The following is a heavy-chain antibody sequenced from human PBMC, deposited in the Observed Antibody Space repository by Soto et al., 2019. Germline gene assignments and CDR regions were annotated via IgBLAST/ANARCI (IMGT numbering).Heavy chain of an antibody. D-gene: IGHD5-12*01. CDR2: INHSGST. CDR1: GGSFSGYY. Sequence: SETLSLTCAVYGGSFSGYYWTWIRQPPGTGLEWIGEINHSGSTNYNPSLKSRVTISVDTSKNQFSLKLSSVTAADTAVYYCGRGGRASLRVATIWAEYFQHWGQGTLVTVSS. CDR3: GRGGRASLRVATIWAEYFQH. J-gene: IGHJ1*01. V-gene: IGHV4-34*01.